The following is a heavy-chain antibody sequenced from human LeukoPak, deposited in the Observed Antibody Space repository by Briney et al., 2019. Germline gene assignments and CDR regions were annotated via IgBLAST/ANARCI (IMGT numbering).Heavy chain of an antibody. Sequence: SETLSLTCTVSGGSISPYYWSWIRQPPGKGPEWIGYIYYSGSTNYNPSLKSRVTISVDTSKNQFSLKLSSVTAADTAVYYCARTRGFGVLYPWGQGTLVTVSS. CDR1: GGSISPYY. CDR3: ARTRGFGVLYP. V-gene: IGHV4-59*08. J-gene: IGHJ5*02. D-gene: IGHD3-3*01. CDR2: IYYSGST.